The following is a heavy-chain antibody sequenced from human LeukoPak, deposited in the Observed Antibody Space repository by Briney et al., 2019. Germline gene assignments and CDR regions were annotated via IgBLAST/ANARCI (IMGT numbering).Heavy chain of an antibody. J-gene: IGHJ5*02. V-gene: IGHV3-49*04. CDR2: IRSKPYGGTA. CDR1: GFTFSSYS. Sequence: GGSLRLSCAASGFTFSSYSMNWVRQAPGKGLEWVGFIRSKPYGGTADYAESVKGRFTISRDDSRTIAYLDMNGLKTEDSAVYHCTVQVIPSDKWFDPWGLGTPVSVSS. CDR3: TVQVIPSDKWFDP. D-gene: IGHD2-21*01.